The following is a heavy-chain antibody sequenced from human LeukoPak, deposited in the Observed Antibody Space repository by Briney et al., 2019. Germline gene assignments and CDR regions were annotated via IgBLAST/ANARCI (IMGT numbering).Heavy chain of an antibody. V-gene: IGHV4-34*01. CDR2: INHSGST. CDR3: ARDSFSITMIVVVNTFDY. CDR1: GGSFSGYY. D-gene: IGHD3-22*01. Sequence: SETLSLTCAVYGGSFSGYYWSWIRQPPGKGLEWIGEINHSGSTNYNPSLKSRVTISVDTSKNQFSLKLSSVTAADTAVYYCARDSFSITMIVVVNTFDYWGQGTLVTVSS. J-gene: IGHJ4*02.